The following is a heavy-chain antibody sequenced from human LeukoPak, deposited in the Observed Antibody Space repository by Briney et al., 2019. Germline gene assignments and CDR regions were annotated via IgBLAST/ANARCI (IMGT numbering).Heavy chain of an antibody. V-gene: IGHV3-30*03. Sequence: GGSLRLSCAAPGFTFSSYGMHWVRQAPGKGLEWVAVISYDGSNKYYADSVKGRFTISRDNSKNTLYLQMNSLRAEDTAVYYCAREGGHYGWFGELYYFDYWGQGTLVTVSS. CDR2: ISYDGSNK. J-gene: IGHJ4*02. CDR3: AREGGHYGWFGELYYFDY. CDR1: GFTFSSYG. D-gene: IGHD3-10*01.